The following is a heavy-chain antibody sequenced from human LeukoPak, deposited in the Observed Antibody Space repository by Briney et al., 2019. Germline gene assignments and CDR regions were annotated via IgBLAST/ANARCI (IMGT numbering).Heavy chain of an antibody. Sequence: SETLSLTCTVSGGSITNYYWSWIRQPPGKGLEWIGYIYYSGSTNYNPSLKSRVTISLHTSKNQFSLKLNSVTAADTAVYYCARGVPYGPSYEFFDYWGQGTLVTVSS. V-gene: IGHV4-59*01. J-gene: IGHJ4*02. CDR1: GGSITNYY. D-gene: IGHD3-10*01. CDR2: IYYSGST. CDR3: ARGVPYGPSYEFFDY.